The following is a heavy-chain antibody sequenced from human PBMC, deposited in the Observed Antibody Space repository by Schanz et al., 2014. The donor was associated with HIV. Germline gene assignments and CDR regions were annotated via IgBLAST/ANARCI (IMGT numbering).Heavy chain of an antibody. CDR2: IIPIFATP. J-gene: IGHJ5*02. Sequence: QVQLVQSGAEVKKPGASVKVSCKASGYTFIDYFIHWVRQAPGQGLEWMGGIIPIFATPNYAQKLQGRVTITADESTDTAYMELRSLTSEDTAVYFCARARAKIEGRPVGNWFDPWGQGTLVTVSS. D-gene: IGHD6-6*01. V-gene: IGHV1-69*01. CDR1: GYTFIDYF. CDR3: ARARAKIEGRPVGNWFDP.